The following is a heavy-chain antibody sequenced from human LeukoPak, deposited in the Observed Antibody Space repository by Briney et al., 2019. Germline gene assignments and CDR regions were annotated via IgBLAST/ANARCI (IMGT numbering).Heavy chain of an antibody. CDR2: ISYDGSNK. CDR3: AKEKPVFGYSSGFDY. CDR1: GFTFSSYG. J-gene: IGHJ4*02. V-gene: IGHV3-30*18. D-gene: IGHD6-19*01. Sequence: PGRSLRLSCAASGFTFSSYGMHWVRQAPGKGLEWVAVISYDGSNKYYADSVKGRFTISRDNSKNTLYLQMNSLRAEDTAVYYCAKEKPVFGYSSGFDYGGQGTLVTVSS.